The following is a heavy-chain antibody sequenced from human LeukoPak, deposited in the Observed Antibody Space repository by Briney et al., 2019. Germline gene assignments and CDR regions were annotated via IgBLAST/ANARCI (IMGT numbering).Heavy chain of an antibody. D-gene: IGHD3-10*01. V-gene: IGHV1-69*13. CDR3: ARGRRGNYVSATDRFDY. Sequence: SVKVSWKASGGTFSSYAISWVRQAPGQGLEWMGGIIPIFGTANYAQKFQGRVTITADESTSTAYMELSSLRSEYTAVYYCARGRRGNYVSATDRFDYWGQGTLVTVSS. J-gene: IGHJ4*02. CDR2: IIPIFGTA. CDR1: GGTFSSYA.